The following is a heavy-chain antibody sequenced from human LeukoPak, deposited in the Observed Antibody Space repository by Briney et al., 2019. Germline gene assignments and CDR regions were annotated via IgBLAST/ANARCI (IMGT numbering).Heavy chain of an antibody. J-gene: IGHJ1*01. CDR1: GFSFSSYG. V-gene: IGHV3-30*18. D-gene: IGHD3-10*01. CDR2: ISSDGGNK. Sequence: GGSLRLSCAASGFSFSSYGMHWVRQAPGKGLEWVAFISSDGGNKNYADSVKGRFIISRDNSKNTLYLQMNSLRDEDTAVYYCAKDYYYGSGSYQFPGYWGQGTLVTVSS. CDR3: AKDYYYGSGSYQFPGY.